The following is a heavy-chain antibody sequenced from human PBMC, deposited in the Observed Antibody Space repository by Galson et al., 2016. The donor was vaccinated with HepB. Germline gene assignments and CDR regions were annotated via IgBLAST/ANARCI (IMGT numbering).Heavy chain of an antibody. V-gene: IGHV4-39*01. Sequence: SETLSLTCTVSVGATSSRSYHWGWIRQPPGKGLEWIGNIYYSGTTYANPSLKSRVTISVDKSKNQFPLKLSSVTAADTAVYYCAGGVYNYGVLLPFEFWGQGTLVTVSS. CDR3: AGGVYNYGVLLPFEF. CDR1: VGATSSRSYH. CDR2: IYYSGTT. D-gene: IGHD5-18*01. J-gene: IGHJ4*02.